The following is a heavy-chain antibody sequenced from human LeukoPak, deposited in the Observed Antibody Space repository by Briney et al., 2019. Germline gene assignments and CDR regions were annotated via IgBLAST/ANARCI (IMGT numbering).Heavy chain of an antibody. CDR3: ARRYYYGSGSYYSSPYYFDY. CDR2: IYYSGST. D-gene: IGHD3-10*01. V-gene: IGHV4-59*01. CDR1: GGSISSYY. Sequence: SETLSLTCTVSGGSISSYYWSWIRQPPGKGLEWIGYIYYSGSTNYNPSLKSRVTISVDTSKNQFSLKLSSVTAADTAVYYCARRYYYGSGSYYSSPYYFDYWGQGTLVTVSS. J-gene: IGHJ4*02.